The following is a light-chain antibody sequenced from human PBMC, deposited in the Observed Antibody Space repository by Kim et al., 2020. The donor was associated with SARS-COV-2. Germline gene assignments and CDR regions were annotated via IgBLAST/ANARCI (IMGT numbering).Light chain of an antibody. Sequence: DIQMTQSPSSLSASVGDRVTITCRASQGISDHLAWYQQKPGKIPELLIYAVSTLQSEVPSRFSGSGSGTDFTLTISSLQPEDVATYYCQKYNLGPLTFGGGTKVDIK. CDR3: QKYNLGPLT. V-gene: IGKV1-27*01. CDR1: QGISDH. CDR2: AVS. J-gene: IGKJ4*01.